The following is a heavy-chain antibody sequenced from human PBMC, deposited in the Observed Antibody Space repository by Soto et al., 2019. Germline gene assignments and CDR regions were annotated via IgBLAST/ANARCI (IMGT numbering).Heavy chain of an antibody. D-gene: IGHD3-10*01. V-gene: IGHV4-34*01. CDR2: INHSGST. CDR3: ARVSGIYYYGMDV. Sequence: QVQLQQWGAGLLKPSETLSLTCAVYGGSFSGYYWSWIRQPPGKGLEWIGEINHSGSTNYNPSLKSRVTISVDTSKNQVSLKLSSVTAADPAVYYCARVSGIYYYGMDVWGQGTTVTVSS. J-gene: IGHJ6*02. CDR1: GGSFSGYY.